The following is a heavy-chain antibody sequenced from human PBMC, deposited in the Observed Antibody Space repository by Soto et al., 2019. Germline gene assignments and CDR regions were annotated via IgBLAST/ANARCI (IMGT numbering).Heavy chain of an antibody. J-gene: IGHJ4*02. V-gene: IGHV1-18*04. D-gene: IGHD3-22*01. CDR3: ARDKMIDDYVLGTYDY. CDR1: GCTFTSFG. CDR2: ISGYNGKT. Sequence: ASVKVSCKTSGCTFTSFGASWVRQALGQGLAWMGWISGYNGKTKYAQTFQGRVTMTEDTSTSTVYFELRCLRADDTADYFCARDKMIDDYVLGTYDYWGQGTTVTVSS.